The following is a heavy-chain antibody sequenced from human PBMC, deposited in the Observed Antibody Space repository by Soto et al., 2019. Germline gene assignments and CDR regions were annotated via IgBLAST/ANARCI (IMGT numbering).Heavy chain of an antibody. D-gene: IGHD6-6*01. J-gene: IGHJ4*02. CDR2: ISYDGSNK. Sequence: SLRLSCAASGFTFSSYGMHWVRQAPGKGLEWVAVISYDGSNKYYADSVKGRFTISRDNSKNTLYLQMNSLRAEDTAVYYCASGLAARSTSDVQDYRGQGTLVTVSS. V-gene: IGHV3-30*03. CDR1: GFTFSSYG. CDR3: ASGLAARSTSDVQDY.